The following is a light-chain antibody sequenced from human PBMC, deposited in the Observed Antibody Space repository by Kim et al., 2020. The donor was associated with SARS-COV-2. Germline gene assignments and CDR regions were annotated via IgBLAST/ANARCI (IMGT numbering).Light chain of an antibody. CDR2: TTN. Sequence: TVSLPGSTCDHAGQTVHWYQALSAAEPIPISYTTNKRPSGSPARFSGSKSCPYASLALSGLVAEDEADYYCATWDDSLNCSIFGGGTQLTVL. CDR3: ATWDDSLNCSI. J-gene: IGLJ2*01. V-gene: IGLV1-44*01. CDR1: TCDHAGQT.